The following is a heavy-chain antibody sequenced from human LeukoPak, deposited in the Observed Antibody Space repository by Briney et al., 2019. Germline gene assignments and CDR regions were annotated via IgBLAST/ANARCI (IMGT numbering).Heavy chain of an antibody. CDR3: ARHLPSIYYYDSSSYPLDDY. CDR1: GYSFTSYW. J-gene: IGHJ4*02. D-gene: IGHD3-22*01. Sequence: GESLRISCKGSGYSFTSYWISWVRQMPGKGLEWMGRIDPSDSYTYYSPSFQGHVTISADKSISTAYLQWSSLKASDTAMYYCARHLPSIYYYDSSSYPLDDYWGQGTLVTVSS. V-gene: IGHV5-10-1*01. CDR2: IDPSDSYT.